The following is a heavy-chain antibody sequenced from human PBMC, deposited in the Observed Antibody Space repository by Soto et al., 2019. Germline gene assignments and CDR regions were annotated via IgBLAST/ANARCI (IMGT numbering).Heavy chain of an antibody. Sequence: SETLSLTCAVSGYSISSGYYWGWLRQPPGKGLEWIGSIYHGGSTYYNPSLNSRVTLSIDMTNNHVSLRLASVTAADAGVYFCARRRDTHQFGGLDVWGQGTLVTVSS. CDR3: ARRRDTHQFGGLDV. D-gene: IGHD3-16*01. CDR1: GYSISSGYY. J-gene: IGHJ1*01. CDR2: IYHGGST. V-gene: IGHV4-38-2*01.